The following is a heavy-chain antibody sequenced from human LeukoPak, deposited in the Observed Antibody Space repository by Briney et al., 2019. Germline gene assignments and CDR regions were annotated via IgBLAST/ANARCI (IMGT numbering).Heavy chain of an antibody. Sequence: GGSLRLSCAASGFTVSNNYMSWVRQAPGKGLEWVSVIYIGGNTCYADSVKGRFTISRDNSKNTLYLQMNNLRAEDTAVYYCARSESGSYSENWGQGTLVTVSS. D-gene: IGHD1-26*01. CDR2: IYIGGNT. CDR1: GFTVSNNY. J-gene: IGHJ4*02. CDR3: ARSESGSYSEN. V-gene: IGHV3-66*01.